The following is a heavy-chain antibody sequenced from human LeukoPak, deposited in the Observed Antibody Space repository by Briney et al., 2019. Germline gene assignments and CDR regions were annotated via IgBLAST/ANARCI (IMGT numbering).Heavy chain of an antibody. V-gene: IGHV4-30-4*01. D-gene: IGHD3-16*02. CDR1: GGSISSGDYY. J-gene: IGHJ4*02. Sequence: SRTLSLTCTVSGGSISSGDYYWSWIRQPPGKGLEWIGYIYYSGSTYYNPSLKSRVTISVDTSKNQFSLKLSSVTAADTAVYYCARGGDYVWGSYPHWGQGTLVTVSS. CDR3: ARGGDYVWGSYPH. CDR2: IYYSGST.